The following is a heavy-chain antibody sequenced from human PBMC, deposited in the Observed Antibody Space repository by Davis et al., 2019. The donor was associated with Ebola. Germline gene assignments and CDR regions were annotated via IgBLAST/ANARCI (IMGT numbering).Heavy chain of an antibody. J-gene: IGHJ3*02. CDR1: GFTFSSYW. Sequence: PGGSLRLSCAASGFTFSSYWMSWVRQAPGKGLEWVAVIWYDGSNKYYADSVKGRFTISRDNSKNTLYLQMNSLRAEDTAVYYCARSRKVATILWSNDAFDIWGQGTMVTVSS. CDR2: IWYDGSNK. V-gene: IGHV3-33*01. CDR3: ARSRKVATILWSNDAFDI. D-gene: IGHD5-12*01.